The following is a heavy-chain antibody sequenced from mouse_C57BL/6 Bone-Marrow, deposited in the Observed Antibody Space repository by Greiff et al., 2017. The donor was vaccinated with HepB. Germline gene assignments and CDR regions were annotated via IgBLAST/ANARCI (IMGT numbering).Heavy chain of an antibody. CDR3: ARREIYYGPYYYAMDY. Sequence: HVQLQQPGAELVMPGASVKLSCKASGYTFTSYWMHWVKQRPGQGLEWIGEIDPSDSYTNYNQKFKGKSTLTVDKSSSTAYMQLSSLTSEDSAVYYCARREIYYGPYYYAMDYWGQGTSVTVSS. D-gene: IGHD2-1*01. V-gene: IGHV1-69*01. CDR2: IDPSDSYT. CDR1: GYTFTSYW. J-gene: IGHJ4*01.